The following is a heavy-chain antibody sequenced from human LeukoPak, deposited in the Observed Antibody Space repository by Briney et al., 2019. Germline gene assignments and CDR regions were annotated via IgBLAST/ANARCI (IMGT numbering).Heavy chain of an antibody. CDR2: ISSSGSYL. Sequence: GGSLRLSCAASGFTFSTYAIHWVRQAPGKGLEGVSSISSSGSYLYYADSVKGRFTISRDNAKNSLYLQMNSLRVEDTAVYFCARALFGVISPTDYWGQGTLVTVSS. J-gene: IGHJ4*02. D-gene: IGHD3-3*01. CDR3: ARALFGVISPTDY. V-gene: IGHV3-21*01. CDR1: GFTFSTYA.